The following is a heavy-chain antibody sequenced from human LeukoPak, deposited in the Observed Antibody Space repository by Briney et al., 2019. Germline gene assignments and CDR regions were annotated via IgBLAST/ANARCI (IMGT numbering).Heavy chain of an antibody. CDR3: ARGVWELPVSYFDY. CDR1: GGSISSYY. CDR2: IYYSGST. D-gene: IGHD1-26*01. Sequence: PSETLSLTCTVSGGSISSYYWSWIRQPPGKGLEWIGYIYYSGSTNYNPSLKSRVTISVDTSKNQFSLKLSSVTAADTAVYYCARGVWELPVSYFDYWGQGTLVTVSS. J-gene: IGHJ4*02. V-gene: IGHV4-59*01.